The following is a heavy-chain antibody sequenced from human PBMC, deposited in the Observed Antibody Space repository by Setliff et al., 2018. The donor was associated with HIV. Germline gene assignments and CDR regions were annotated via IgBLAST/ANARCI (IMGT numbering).Heavy chain of an antibody. CDR2: IHISGST. CDR1: DGSISSFY. Sequence: SETLSLTCSLSDGSISSFYWTWIRQPPGKGLEWIGYIHISGSTTYNPSLKSRVSISVDTSNNHFSLKLRSVTATDTAVYYCARVVAATHYYYYYMDVWGKGTTVTVS. CDR3: ARVVAATHYYYYYMDV. V-gene: IGHV4-4*09. J-gene: IGHJ6*03. D-gene: IGHD2-15*01.